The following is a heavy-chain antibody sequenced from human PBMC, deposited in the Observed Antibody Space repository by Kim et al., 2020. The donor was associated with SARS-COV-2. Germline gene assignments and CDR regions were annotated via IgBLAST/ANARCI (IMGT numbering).Heavy chain of an antibody. D-gene: IGHD3-22*01. CDR2: IRSKAYGGTT. V-gene: IGHV3-49*03. CDR1: GFTFGDYA. J-gene: IGHJ4*02. CDR3: TRGPQSGTYYYDSSGYSFDF. Sequence: GSLSLSCTASGFTFGDYAMSWFRQAPGKGLEWVGFIRSKAYGGTTEYAASVKGRFTISRDDSKIIAYLQMNSLKTEDTAVYYCTRGPQSGTYYYDSSGYSFDFWGQGTLVTVSS.